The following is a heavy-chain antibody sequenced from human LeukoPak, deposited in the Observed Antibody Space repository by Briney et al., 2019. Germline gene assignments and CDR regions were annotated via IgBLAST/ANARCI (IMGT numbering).Heavy chain of an antibody. CDR3: ARVPVRITMVRGVISGGLSGWFDP. CDR1: GGSFSGYY. J-gene: IGHJ5*02. V-gene: IGHV4-34*01. CDR2: INHSGST. D-gene: IGHD3-10*01. Sequence: SETLSLTCAVYGGSFSGYYWSWIRQPPGKGLEWIGEINHSGSTNYNPSLKSRVTISVGTSKNQFSLKLSSVTAADTAVYYCARVPVRITMVRGVISGGLSGWFDPWGQGTLVTVSS.